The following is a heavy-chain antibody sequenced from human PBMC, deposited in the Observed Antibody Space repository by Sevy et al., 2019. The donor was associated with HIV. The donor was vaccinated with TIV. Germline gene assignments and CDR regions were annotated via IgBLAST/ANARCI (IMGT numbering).Heavy chain of an antibody. CDR2: IKQDAGQK. Sequence: GGSLRLSCAAYGFTFSKYWMGWDRQAPGKGLEWVANIKQDAGQKYYVDSVKGRFTISRANAKNSLYLQMNSLRAEDTAVYFCARDDGNYYFHYWGQGTLVTVSS. J-gene: IGHJ4*02. V-gene: IGHV3-7*01. D-gene: IGHD1-7*01. CDR3: ARDDGNYYFHY. CDR1: GFTFSKYW.